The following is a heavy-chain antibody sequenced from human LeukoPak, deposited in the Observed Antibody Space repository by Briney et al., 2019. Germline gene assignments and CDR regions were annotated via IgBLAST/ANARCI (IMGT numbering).Heavy chain of an antibody. J-gene: IGHJ4*02. Sequence: QPGGSLRLSCAASGFTFGDSAMHWVRQAPGKGLEWVSLISEDGDTYYGDSVKGRFTVSRDNSKNSLYLQMNSLRTEDTGLYYCARVRTAMEIGAYWGQGTLVTVSS. D-gene: IGHD5-18*01. CDR2: ISEDGDT. CDR3: ARVRTAMEIGAY. V-gene: IGHV3-43*02. CDR1: GFTFGDSA.